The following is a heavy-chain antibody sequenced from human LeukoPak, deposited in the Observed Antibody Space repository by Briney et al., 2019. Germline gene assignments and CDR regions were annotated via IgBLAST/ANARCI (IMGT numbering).Heavy chain of an antibody. Sequence: PGGSLGLSCAASGFTFSSYGMSWVRQAPGKGLEWVSAISGSGGSTYYADSVKGRFTISRDNSKNTLYLQMNSLRAEDTAVYYCAKDLWWFGVFPNVFDIWGQGTMVTVSS. CDR2: ISGSGGST. V-gene: IGHV3-23*01. D-gene: IGHD3-10*01. CDR3: AKDLWWFGVFPNVFDI. J-gene: IGHJ3*02. CDR1: GFTFSSYG.